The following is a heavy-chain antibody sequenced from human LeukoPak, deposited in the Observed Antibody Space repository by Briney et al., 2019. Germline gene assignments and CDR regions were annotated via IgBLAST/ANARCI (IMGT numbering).Heavy chain of an antibody. D-gene: IGHD1-14*01. CDR1: GDSISSSSYY. V-gene: IGHV4-39*07. J-gene: IGHJ4*02. CDR3: ARDITGSFDY. Sequence: SETLSLTCTVSGDSISSSSYYWGWIRQPLGKGLEWIGSIYYSGSTYYNPSLKSRVTISVDTSKNQFSLKLSSVTAADTAVYYCARDITGSFDYWGQGNLVTVSS. CDR2: IYYSGST.